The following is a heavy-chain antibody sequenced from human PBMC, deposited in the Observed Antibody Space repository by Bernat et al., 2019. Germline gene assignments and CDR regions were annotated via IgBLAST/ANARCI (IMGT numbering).Heavy chain of an antibody. CDR2: IYHSGST. CDR3: ARGGIAAALGMDV. CDR1: GGSISSSNW. V-gene: IGHV4-4*02. Sequence: QVQLQQWGAGLLKPSGTLSLTCAVSGGSISSSNWWSWVRQPPGKGLEWIGEIYHSGSTNYNPSLKSRVTISVDKSKNQFSLKLSSVTAADTAVYYCARGGIAAALGMDVWGQGTTVTVSS. J-gene: IGHJ6*02. D-gene: IGHD6-13*01.